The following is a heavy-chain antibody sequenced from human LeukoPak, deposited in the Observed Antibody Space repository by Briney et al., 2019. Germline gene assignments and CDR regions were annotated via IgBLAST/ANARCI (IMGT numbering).Heavy chain of an antibody. J-gene: IGHJ5*02. CDR1: GYTFTGYY. D-gene: IGHD4-17*01. CDR2: INPNSGGT. V-gene: IGHV1-2*02. Sequence: EASVKVSCKTSGYTFTGYYMHWVRQAPGQGLEWMGWINPNSGGTNYAQKFQGRVTMTRDTSISTAYMELSRLRSDDTAVYYCARAFYGDYVKRGDNWFDPWGQGTLVTVSS. CDR3: ARAFYGDYVKRGDNWFDP.